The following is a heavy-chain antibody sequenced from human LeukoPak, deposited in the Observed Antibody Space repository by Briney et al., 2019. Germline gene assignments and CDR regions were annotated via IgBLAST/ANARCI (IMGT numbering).Heavy chain of an antibody. J-gene: IGHJ4*02. CDR1: GFTFSSYE. D-gene: IGHD6-6*01. Sequence: PGGSLRLSCAASGFTFSSYETNWVRQAPGKGLEWVSYISSSGSTIYYADSVKGRFTISRDNAKNSLYLQMNSLRVEDTAVYYCARGGAARPDFWGQGTLVTVSS. V-gene: IGHV3-48*03. CDR3: ARGGAARPDF. CDR2: ISSSGSTI.